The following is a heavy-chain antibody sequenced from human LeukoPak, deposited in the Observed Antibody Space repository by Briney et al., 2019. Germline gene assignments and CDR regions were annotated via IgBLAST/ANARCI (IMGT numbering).Heavy chain of an antibody. CDR1: GYRFTSYW. D-gene: IGHD1-1*01. J-gene: IGHJ6*03. CDR2: IYPGDSDT. CDR3: ASSLKTDYYYMDV. Sequence: GESLKISCKGSGYRFTSYWIGWVRQMPGKGLEWMGIIYPGDSDTRYSPSFQGQVTISADKSISTAYLQWSSLKASDTAMYYCASSLKTDYYYMDVWGKGTTVTVSS. V-gene: IGHV5-51*01.